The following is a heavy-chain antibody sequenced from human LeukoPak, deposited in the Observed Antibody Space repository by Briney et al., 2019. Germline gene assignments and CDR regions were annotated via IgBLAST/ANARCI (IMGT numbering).Heavy chain of an antibody. D-gene: IGHD6-13*01. CDR2: ISSSSSTI. CDR1: GFTFSSYS. V-gene: IGHV3-48*01. Sequence: QTGGSLRLSCAASGFTFSSYSMNWLRQAPGKGLEWVSYISSSSSTIYYADSVKGRFTISRDNAKNSLYLQMNSLRAEDTAVYYCASPLGSSSWTIGYWGQGTLVTVSS. J-gene: IGHJ4*02. CDR3: ASPLGSSSWTIGY.